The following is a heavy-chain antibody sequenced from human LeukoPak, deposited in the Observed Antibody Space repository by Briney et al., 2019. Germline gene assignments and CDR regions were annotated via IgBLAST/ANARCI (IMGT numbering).Heavy chain of an antibody. D-gene: IGHD2-8*01. V-gene: IGHV1-2*06. CDR3: ARLERLMSSDHF. J-gene: IGHJ4*02. CDR1: GYTFTGYY. Sequence: ASVKVSRKASGYTFTGYYIHWVRQAPRQGLEWMGRINPISGGTNYAQKFQGRVSMTTDTSINTAYMELNRLTYDDTAVYYCARLERLMSSDHFWGQGTPVTVSS. CDR2: INPISGGT.